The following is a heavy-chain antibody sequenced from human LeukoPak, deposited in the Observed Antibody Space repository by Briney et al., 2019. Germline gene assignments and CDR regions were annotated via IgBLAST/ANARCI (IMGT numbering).Heavy chain of an antibody. CDR3: ARAPGNTYYYSQYDY. V-gene: IGHV4-4*07. Sequence: SETLSLTCTVSGDFISSYYWSWIRQPAGKGLEWIGLIYSSEDINYNPSLKSRVTISVDKSNNQFSLTLTSVTAADTAVYYCARAPGNTYYYSQYDYWGQGTLVTVSS. CDR1: GDFISSYY. J-gene: IGHJ4*02. CDR2: IYSSEDI. D-gene: IGHD3-22*01.